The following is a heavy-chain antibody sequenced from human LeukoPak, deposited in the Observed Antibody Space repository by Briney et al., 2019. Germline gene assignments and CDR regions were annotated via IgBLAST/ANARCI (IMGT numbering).Heavy chain of an antibody. CDR3: ARDFERATNTYYFDY. CDR2: INPNSGDT. V-gene: IGHV1-2*06. CDR1: GYTFTGYH. J-gene: IGHJ4*02. Sequence: GASVKVSCKASGYTFTGYHMHWVRQAPGQGLEWMGRINPNSGDTNYAQKFQGRVTMTRDTSISTAYMELSSLRSEDTAVYYCARDFERATNTYYFDYWGQGTLVTVSS. D-gene: IGHD1-26*01.